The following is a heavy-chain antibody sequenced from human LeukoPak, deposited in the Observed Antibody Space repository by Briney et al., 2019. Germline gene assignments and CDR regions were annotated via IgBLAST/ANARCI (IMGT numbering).Heavy chain of an antibody. CDR3: ARLTETNYVWGSYRHFDY. CDR2: INHSGST. Sequence: SETLSLTCAVYGGSFSGYYWSWIRQPPGKGLEWIGQINHSGSTKYNPSLKSRVTISVDTSKNQFSLKLNSVTAADTAVYYCARLTETNYVWGSYRHFDYWGQGILVTVSS. CDR1: GGSFSGYY. D-gene: IGHD3-16*02. V-gene: IGHV4-34*01. J-gene: IGHJ4*02.